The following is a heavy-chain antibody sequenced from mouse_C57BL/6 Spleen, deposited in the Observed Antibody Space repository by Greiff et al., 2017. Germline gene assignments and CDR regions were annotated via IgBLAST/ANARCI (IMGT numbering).Heavy chain of an antibody. Sequence: VQLQQSGAELVRPGASVTLSCKASGYTFTDYEMHWVKQTPVHGLEWIGAIDPETGGTAYNQKFKGKAILTADKSSSTAYMELRSLTSEDSAVYYCTRRYYGRYYAMDYWGQGTSVTVSS. J-gene: IGHJ4*01. D-gene: IGHD1-1*01. CDR3: TRRYYGRYYAMDY. V-gene: IGHV1-15*01. CDR2: IDPETGGT. CDR1: GYTFTDYE.